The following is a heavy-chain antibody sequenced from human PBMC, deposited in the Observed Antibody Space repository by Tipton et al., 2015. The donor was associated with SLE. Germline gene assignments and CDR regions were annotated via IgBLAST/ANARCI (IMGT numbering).Heavy chain of an antibody. CDR2: IYYSGST. Sequence: TLSLTCTVSGGSISSHYWSWIRQPPGKGLEWIGYIYYSGSTNYNPSLKSRVTISVDTSKNQFSLNLISVTVAGTAVYYCARGTRAARRLDYWGQGTLVTVSS. CDR1: GGSISSHY. J-gene: IGHJ4*02. CDR3: ARGTRAARRLDY. V-gene: IGHV4-59*11. D-gene: IGHD6-6*01.